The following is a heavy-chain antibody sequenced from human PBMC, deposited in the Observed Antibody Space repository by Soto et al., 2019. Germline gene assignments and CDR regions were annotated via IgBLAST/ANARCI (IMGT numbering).Heavy chain of an antibody. D-gene: IGHD2-21*02. CDR2: ISYDGSNK. CDR3: ANTHDGDGYSCYYYGMDG. J-gene: IGHJ6*02. CDR1: GFTFSSYG. V-gene: IGHV3-30*18. Sequence: QVQLVESGGGVVQPGRSLRLSCAASGFTFSSYGMHWVRQAPGKGLEWVAVISYDGSNKYYADSVKGRFTISRDNSKNTFYLQMNSLRAQDTAVYYCANTHDGDGYSCYYYGMDGWGQGTTVTVSS.